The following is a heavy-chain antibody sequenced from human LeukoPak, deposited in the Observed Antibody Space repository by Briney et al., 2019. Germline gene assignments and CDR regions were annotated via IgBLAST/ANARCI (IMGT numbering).Heavy chain of an antibody. D-gene: IGHD3-10*01. CDR1: GFTVSSNY. Sequence: GGSLRLSCAASGFTVSSNYMSWVRQAPGKGLEWVSVIYSGGSTYYAASVKGRFTISRDNSKNTLYLQMNSLRAEDTAVYYCAMPDYYGSGSYAFDIWGQGTMVTVSS. CDR3: AMPDYYGSGSYAFDI. J-gene: IGHJ3*02. V-gene: IGHV3-53*01. CDR2: IYSGGST.